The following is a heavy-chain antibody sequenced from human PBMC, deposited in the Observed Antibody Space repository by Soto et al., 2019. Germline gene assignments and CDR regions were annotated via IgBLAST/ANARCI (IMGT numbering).Heavy chain of an antibody. J-gene: IGHJ4*02. CDR1: GYTFTNYD. CDR2: VNPDSGGT. V-gene: IGHV1-8*01. D-gene: IGHD3-10*01. Sequence: QVQLVQSGAEVTRPGASVKVSCKTSGYTFTNYDINWVRQAAGQGLEWMGWVNPDSGGTDYVQNFRGRVTMTRETSISTAYLELSSLTSDDTAVYFCARSALGSGVNFDYWGQGTLVTVSS. CDR3: ARSALGSGVNFDY.